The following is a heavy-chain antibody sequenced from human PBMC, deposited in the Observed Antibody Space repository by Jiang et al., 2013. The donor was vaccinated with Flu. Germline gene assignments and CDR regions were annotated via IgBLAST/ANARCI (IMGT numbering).Heavy chain of an antibody. CDR2: IYYSGST. V-gene: IGHV4-39*01. CDR1: GGSISSSSYY. Sequence: GPGLVKPSETLSLTCTVSGGSISSSSYYWGWIRQPPGKGLEWIGSIYYSGSTYYNPSLKSRVTISVDTSKNQFSLKLSSVTAADTAVYYCARGYCSSTSCYGPNWFDPWGQGNPGHRLL. D-gene: IGHD2-2*01. J-gene: IGHJ5*02. CDR3: ARGYCSSTSCYGPNWFDP.